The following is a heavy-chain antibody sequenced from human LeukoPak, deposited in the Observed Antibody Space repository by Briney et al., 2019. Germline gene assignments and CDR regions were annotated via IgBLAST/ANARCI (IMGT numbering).Heavy chain of an antibody. J-gene: IGHJ4*02. CDR3: ARVSRDYGDLGS. CDR2: ITYSSRYI. CDR1: GFTFHNHA. V-gene: IGHV3-21*01. D-gene: IGHD4-17*01. Sequence: PGGSLRLSCAASGFTFHNHAMNWVRQAPGKGLERVSSITYSSRYIYYADSVKGRFISSRDNTQNSLYLQMNSLRAEDTAVYYCARVSRDYGDLGSWGQGTLVTVSS.